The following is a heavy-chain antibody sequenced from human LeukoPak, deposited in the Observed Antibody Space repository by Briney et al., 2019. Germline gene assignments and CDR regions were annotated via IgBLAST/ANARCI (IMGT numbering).Heavy chain of an antibody. CDR3: ARDGAQYGGDYYYYGMDV. J-gene: IGHJ6*02. Sequence: GGSLRLSCAASGFTFSSYAMSWVRQAPGKGLEWVSVIYSGGSTYYADSVKGRFTISRDNSKNTLYLQMNSLRAEDTAVYYCARDGAQYGGDYYYYGMDVWGQGTTVTVSS. CDR2: IYSGGST. CDR1: GFTFSSYA. V-gene: IGHV3-66*01. D-gene: IGHD3-16*01.